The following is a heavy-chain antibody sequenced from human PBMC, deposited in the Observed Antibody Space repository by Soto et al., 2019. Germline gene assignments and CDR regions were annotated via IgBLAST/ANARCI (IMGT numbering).Heavy chain of an antibody. V-gene: IGHV3-30-3*01. CDR1: GFTFSSYA. D-gene: IGHD4-17*01. J-gene: IGHJ4*02. CDR2: ISYDGSNK. Sequence: QVQLVESGGGVVQPGRSLRLSCAASGFTFSSYAMHWVRQAPGKGLEWVAVISYDGSNKYYADSVKGRFTISRDNSKNTLYLQMNSLIPEDTAVYYCARDYGDYDFLDYWGQGTLVTVSS. CDR3: ARDYGDYDFLDY.